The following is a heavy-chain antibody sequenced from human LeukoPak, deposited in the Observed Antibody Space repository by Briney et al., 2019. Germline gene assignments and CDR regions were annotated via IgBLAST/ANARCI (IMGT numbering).Heavy chain of an antibody. CDR3: AKDRRYSSSWYVDY. CDR1: GFTFSSYV. Sequence: PGGSLRLSCAASGFTFSSYVMHWVRQAPGKGLEWVAVISYDGSNKYYADSVKGRFTISRDNSKNTLYLQMNSLRAEDTAVYYCAKDRRYSSSWYVDYWGQGTLVTVSS. J-gene: IGHJ4*02. CDR2: ISYDGSNK. D-gene: IGHD6-13*01. V-gene: IGHV3-30*18.